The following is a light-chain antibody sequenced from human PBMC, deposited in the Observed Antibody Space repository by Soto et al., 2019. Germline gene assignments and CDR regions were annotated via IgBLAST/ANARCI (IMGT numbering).Light chain of an antibody. CDR1: QSISSY. CDR2: AAS. Sequence: DIQMTKSQSSLSASVGDRVTIPCRASQSISSYLNWYQQKPGKAPKLLIYAASSLQSGVPSRFSGSGSGTDFTLTISSLQPEDFATYYCQQSYSTLLTFGGGTKVDIK. V-gene: IGKV1-39*01. J-gene: IGKJ4*01. CDR3: QQSYSTLLT.